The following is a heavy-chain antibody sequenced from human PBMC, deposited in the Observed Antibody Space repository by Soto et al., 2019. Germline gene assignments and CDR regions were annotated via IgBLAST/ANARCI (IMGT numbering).Heavy chain of an antibody. Sequence: EVQLLESGGGLVQPGGALRLSCAASGFTFSSYAMSWVRQAPGKGLEWVSAISGSGGSTYYADSVKGRFTISRDNSKNTLYLQMNTLRAEDTAVYYCAKGTAAGRGWFDPWGQGTLVTVSS. CDR2: ISGSGGST. D-gene: IGHD6-13*01. J-gene: IGHJ5*02. CDR3: AKGTAAGRGWFDP. CDR1: GFTFSSYA. V-gene: IGHV3-23*01.